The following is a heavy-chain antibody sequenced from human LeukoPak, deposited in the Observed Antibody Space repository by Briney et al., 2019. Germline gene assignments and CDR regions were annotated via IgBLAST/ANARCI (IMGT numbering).Heavy chain of an antibody. CDR2: IYYSGST. D-gene: IGHD4-17*01. CDR1: GGSISSYY. Sequence: PSETLSLTCTVSGGSISSYYWSWIRQPPGKGLEWIGYIYYSGSTNYNPSLKSRVTISVDTSKNQFSLKLSSVTVADTAVYYCARSYGDYDAFDIWGQGTMVTVSS. V-gene: IGHV4-59*01. CDR3: ARSYGDYDAFDI. J-gene: IGHJ3*02.